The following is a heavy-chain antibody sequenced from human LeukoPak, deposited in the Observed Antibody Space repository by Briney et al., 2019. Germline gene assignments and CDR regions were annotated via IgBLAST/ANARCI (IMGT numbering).Heavy chain of an antibody. V-gene: IGHV4-61*02. CDR2: IYTSGST. D-gene: IGHD6-6*01. Sequence: SETLSLTCTVSGGSISSGSYYWSWIRQPAGKGLEWIGRIYTSGSTNYNPSLKSRVTISVDTSKNQFSLKLSSVTAADTAVYYCARAAALGYYYYYMDVWGKGTTVTVSS. J-gene: IGHJ6*03. CDR1: GGSISSGSYY. CDR3: ARAAALGYYYYYMDV.